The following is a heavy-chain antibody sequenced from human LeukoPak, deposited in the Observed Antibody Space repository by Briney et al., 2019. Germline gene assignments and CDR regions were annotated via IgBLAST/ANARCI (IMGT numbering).Heavy chain of an antibody. CDR1: GVSISSYY. V-gene: IGHV4-4*09. CDR2: IYTTGDT. D-gene: IGHD3-16*01. Sequence: SETLSLACTVSGVSISSYYWSWIRQPPGKGLEWIGSIYTTGDTRYNPSLKSRVTISVDTSKNQFSLKLSSVTAADTAVYYCARATPVGGVRFDYWGQGTLVTVSS. J-gene: IGHJ4*02. CDR3: ARATPVGGVRFDY.